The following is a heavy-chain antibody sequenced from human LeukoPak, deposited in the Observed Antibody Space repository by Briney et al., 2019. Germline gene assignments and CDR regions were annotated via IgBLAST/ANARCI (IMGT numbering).Heavy chain of an antibody. J-gene: IGHJ5*02. CDR1: GFTFSSYG. CDR3: ATTGYSSGRGFRFDP. V-gene: IGHV3-30*03. Sequence: GGPLRLSCAASGFTFSSYGMHWVRQAPGKGLEWVAVISYGGSNKYYADSVKGRFTISRDNSKNTLYLQMNSLRAEDTAVYYCATTGYSSGRGFRFDPWGQGTLVTVSS. CDR2: ISYGGSNK. D-gene: IGHD6-19*01.